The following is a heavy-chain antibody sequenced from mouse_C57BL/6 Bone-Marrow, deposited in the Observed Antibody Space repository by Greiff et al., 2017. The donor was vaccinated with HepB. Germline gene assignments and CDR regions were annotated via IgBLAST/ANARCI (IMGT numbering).Heavy chain of an antibody. CDR1: GYSFTGYD. J-gene: IGHJ2*01. V-gene: IGHV1-42*01. CDR2: INPSTGGT. CDR3: ARGDY. Sequence: EVQLQQSGPELVKPGASVKISCKASGYSFTGYDMNWVKQSPEKSLEWIGEINPSTGGTTYNQKFKAKATLTVDKSSSTAYMQLKSLTSEDSAVYYCARGDYWGQGTTLTVSS.